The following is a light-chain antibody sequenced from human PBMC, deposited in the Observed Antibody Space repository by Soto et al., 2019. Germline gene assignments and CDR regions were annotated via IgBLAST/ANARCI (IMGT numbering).Light chain of an antibody. V-gene: IGKV1-8*01. Sequence: AIRMTQSPSSFSASTGDRVTITCRASQGISSYLAWYQQKPGKAPKLLIYAASTLQSGVPSRFSGSGSGTDFTLTISCLQSEDFATDYCQQYYSYPREFGQGTKVEIK. CDR1: QGISSY. J-gene: IGKJ1*01. CDR2: AAS. CDR3: QQYYSYPRE.